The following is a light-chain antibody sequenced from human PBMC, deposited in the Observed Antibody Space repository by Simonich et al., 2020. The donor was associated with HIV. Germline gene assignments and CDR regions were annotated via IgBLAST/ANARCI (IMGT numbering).Light chain of an antibody. CDR2: ECS. V-gene: IGLV2-23*01. J-gene: IGLJ1*01. CDR1: SSDVGGYNY. CDR3: CSYAGSSTYV. Sequence: QSALTQPSSVSGFPGQSITIYCTGTSSDVGGYNYASWYQQHPVKAPKLMIYECSTRPSGGSNRFSGSKSGNTASLTISWLQAEDEADYYCCSYAGSSTYVFGTGTKVTVL.